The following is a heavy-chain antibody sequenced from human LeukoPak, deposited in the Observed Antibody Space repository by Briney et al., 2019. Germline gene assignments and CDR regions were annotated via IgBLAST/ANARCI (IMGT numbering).Heavy chain of an antibody. CDR3: ASWSRVGASSY. D-gene: IGHD1-26*01. V-gene: IGHV3-21*01. J-gene: IGHJ4*02. Sequence: GGSLRLSCAASGFTFSSYSMNWVRQAPGKGLESVSSISSSSSYIYYADSVKGRFTISRDNAKNSLYLQMNSLRAEDTAVYYCASWSRVGASSYWGQGTLVTVSS. CDR1: GFTFSSYS. CDR2: ISSSSSYI.